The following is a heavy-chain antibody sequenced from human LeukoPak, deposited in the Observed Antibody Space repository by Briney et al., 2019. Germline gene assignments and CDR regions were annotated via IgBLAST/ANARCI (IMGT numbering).Heavy chain of an antibody. CDR3: ARVEGWIRFLEWQGNNWFDP. CDR2: FSTYISET. D-gene: IGHD3-3*01. J-gene: IGHJ5*02. Sequence: ASGKLCCSAAGYTCTSYGISWVREAPGPGLGWMGWFSTYISETNSAKTLPGRVTMTTDTSPNTAYMPQTSLRSDHTPGYYCARVEGWIRFLEWQGNNWFDPWRERTVVSVSS. V-gene: IGHV1-18*01. CDR1: GYTCTSYG.